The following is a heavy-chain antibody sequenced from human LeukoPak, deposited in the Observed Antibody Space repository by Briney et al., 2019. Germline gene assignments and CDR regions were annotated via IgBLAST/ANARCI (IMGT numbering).Heavy chain of an antibody. CDR2: ISAYNGNT. CDR3: VVVFSGWYFDL. CDR1: GYTFTSYG. V-gene: IGHV1-18*01. D-gene: IGHD2-15*01. Sequence: ASVKVSCKASGYTFTSYGISWVRQAPGQGLEWMGWISAYNGNTNYAQKLQGRVTMTTDTSTSTAYMELRSLRSDDTAVYYCVVVFSGWYFDLWGRGTLVTVSS. J-gene: IGHJ2*01.